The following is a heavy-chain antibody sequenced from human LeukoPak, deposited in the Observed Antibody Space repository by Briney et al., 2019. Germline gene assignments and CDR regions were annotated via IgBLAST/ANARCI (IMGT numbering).Heavy chain of an antibody. Sequence: GGSLRLSCVTSGFTFSDHYMSWIRQAPGKGLEWVSYISGSDGTIEYADSVKGRFTISRDNAKNSLYLQMNSLRVEDTAVYYCAREFTQRDYWGQGTLVTVSS. V-gene: IGHV3-11*01. CDR3: AREFTQRDY. CDR1: GFTFSDHY. J-gene: IGHJ4*02. CDR2: ISGSDGTI.